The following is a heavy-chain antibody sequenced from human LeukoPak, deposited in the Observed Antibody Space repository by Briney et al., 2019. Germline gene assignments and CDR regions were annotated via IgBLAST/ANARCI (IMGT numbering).Heavy chain of an antibody. V-gene: IGHV7-4-1*02. CDR3: ARSPSEHYAPDY. CDR2: INTNSGNP. Sequence: GASVKVSCKASGYTITSYAINWVRQAPGQGLEWMGWINTNSGNPTYAQGFTGRFVLSLDTPVSTAYLQISSLKAEDTAVYYCARSPSEHYAPDYWGQGTLVTVSS. J-gene: IGHJ4*02. D-gene: IGHD4-17*01. CDR1: GYTITSYA.